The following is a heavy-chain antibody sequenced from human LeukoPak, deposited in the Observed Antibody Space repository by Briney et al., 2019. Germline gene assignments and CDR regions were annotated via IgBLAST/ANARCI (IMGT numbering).Heavy chain of an antibody. CDR3: AREGYYGSGSPPSLYFDY. CDR2: TSSDLNVK. V-gene: IGHV3-30-3*01. D-gene: IGHD3-10*01. J-gene: IGHJ4*02. CDR1: GLYFSSYS. Sequence: GRSLRLSCAASGLYFSSYSFHWVRQAPGKGLEWVAVTSSDLNVKLYADSVKGRFTISRDNSRSTLYLQMNSLRPEDTAIYYCAREGYYGSGSPPSLYFDYWGQGTLVTVSS.